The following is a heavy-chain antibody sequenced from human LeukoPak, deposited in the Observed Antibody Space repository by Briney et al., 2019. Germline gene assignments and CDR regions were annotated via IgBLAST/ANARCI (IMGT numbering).Heavy chain of an antibody. CDR3: ANGLAASGNFLLRDYYHFIDV. J-gene: IGHJ6*03. CDR1: GFTFNNYA. D-gene: IGHD1-1*01. CDR2: INGNGAAT. Sequence: GGSLRLSCVASGFTFNNYAMHWVRQAPGKGLEWVSTINGNGAATYYADSFKGRFLISRDDSKSTVYLRMNKLRVEDSGLYYCANGLAASGNFLLRDYYHFIDVWGKGTTVIVS. V-gene: IGHV3-23*01.